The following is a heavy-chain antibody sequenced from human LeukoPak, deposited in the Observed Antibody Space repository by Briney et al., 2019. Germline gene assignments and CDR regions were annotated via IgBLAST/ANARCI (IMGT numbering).Heavy chain of an antibody. D-gene: IGHD3-22*01. CDR3: AKPSGYYPRGHYYYYYYMDV. Sequence: GGSLRLSCAASGFTFSSYAMSWVRQAPGKGLEWVSAISGSGGSTYYADSVKGRFTISRDNSKNTLYLQMNSLRAEDTAVYYCAKPSGYYPRGHYYYYYYMDVWGKGTTVTVSS. J-gene: IGHJ6*03. V-gene: IGHV3-23*01. CDR2: ISGSGGST. CDR1: GFTFSSYA.